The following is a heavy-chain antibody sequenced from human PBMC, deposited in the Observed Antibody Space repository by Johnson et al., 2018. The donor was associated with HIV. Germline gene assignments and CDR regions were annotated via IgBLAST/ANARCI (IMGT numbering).Heavy chain of an antibody. CDR3: AKVMSKWSVYDDALDV. Sequence: QVQLVESGGGVVQPGRSLKLSCAASGFTFSSYGMHWVRQAPGKGLEWMALTYYEGINKYYADSVKGRFTISRDNTKNTLYLQMNSLRAEDTAVYYCAKVMSKWSVYDDALDVWGQGTMVTVSS. CDR1: GFTFSSYG. CDR2: TYYEGINK. J-gene: IGHJ3*01. V-gene: IGHV3-33*06. D-gene: IGHD2-8*01.